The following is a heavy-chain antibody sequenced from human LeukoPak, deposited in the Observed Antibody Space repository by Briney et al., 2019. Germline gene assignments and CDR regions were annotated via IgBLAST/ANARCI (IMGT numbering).Heavy chain of an antibody. J-gene: IGHJ5*02. CDR1: GYTFTSYG. Sequence: ASVKVSCKASGYTFTSYGISWVRQAPGQGLEWMGWISAYNGNTNYAQKLQGRVTMTTDTSTSTAYMELRSLRSDDTAVYYCARGSNYYGSGSYFPRNWFDPWGQGTLVTVSS. D-gene: IGHD3-10*01. CDR3: ARGSNYYGSGSYFPRNWFDP. V-gene: IGHV1-18*01. CDR2: ISAYNGNT.